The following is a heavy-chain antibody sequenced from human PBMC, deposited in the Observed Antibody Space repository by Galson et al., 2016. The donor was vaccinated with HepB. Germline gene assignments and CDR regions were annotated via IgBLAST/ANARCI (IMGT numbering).Heavy chain of an antibody. CDR1: GFTFSSYS. J-gene: IGHJ6*02. V-gene: IGHV3-48*01. Sequence: SLRLSCAASGFTFSSYSMNWVRQAPGKGLEWVSYIGDTGSRIYYADSAKGRFTISRDNAKNSLYLQINSLRAEDTAVYYCARALYYDTSTYYYRGSDYSNYYGLDVWGQGTTVTVSS. CDR2: IGDTGSRI. D-gene: IGHD3-22*01. CDR3: ARALYYDTSTYYYRGSDYSNYYGLDV.